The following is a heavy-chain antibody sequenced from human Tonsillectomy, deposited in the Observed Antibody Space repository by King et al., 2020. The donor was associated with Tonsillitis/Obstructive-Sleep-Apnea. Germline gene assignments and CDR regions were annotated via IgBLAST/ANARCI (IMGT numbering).Heavy chain of an antibody. J-gene: IGHJ6*03. CDR1: GYTFTSYD. CDR3: ARALKARRQLLTTNYYYCMDV. D-gene: IGHD2-2*01. Sequence: VQLVESGAEVKKPGASVKVSCKASGYTFTSYDINWVRQATGQGLEWMGWMNPNSGNTGYAQKFQGRVTMTRNTSISTAYMELSSLRSEETAVYYCARALKARRQLLTTNYYYCMDVWGKGTTVTVSS. V-gene: IGHV1-8*01. CDR2: MNPNSGNT.